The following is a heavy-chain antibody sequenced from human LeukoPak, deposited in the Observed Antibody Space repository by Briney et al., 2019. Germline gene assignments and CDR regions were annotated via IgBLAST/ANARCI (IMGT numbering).Heavy chain of an antibody. D-gene: IGHD5-18*01. V-gene: IGHV3-23*01. J-gene: IGHJ4*02. CDR1: GFTFSSYA. CDR2: ISGSGGST. Sequence: GGSLRLSYAASGFTFSSYAMSWVRQAPGEGLEWVSAISGSGGSTYYADSVKGRFTISRDNAKNSLYLQMNSLRAEDTAVYYCARVYSYGLYYFHYWGQGTLVTVSS. CDR3: ARVYSYGLYYFHY.